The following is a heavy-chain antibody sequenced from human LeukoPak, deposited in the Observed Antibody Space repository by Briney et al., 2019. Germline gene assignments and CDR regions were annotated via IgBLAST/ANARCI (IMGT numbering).Heavy chain of an antibody. Sequence: ASVKVSFKSSGYTFTVCYMHWQRHAPAQGLEWMGLINTNSGGTNYAQKCQSRVTMTRDTSISTAYMELSRLRSDDTAVHYCARDPDYYDSSQNWFDPWGQGTLATVSS. CDR3: ARDPDYYDSSQNWFDP. CDR1: GYTFTVCY. D-gene: IGHD3-22*01. J-gene: IGHJ5*02. CDR2: INTNSGGT. V-gene: IGHV1-2*02.